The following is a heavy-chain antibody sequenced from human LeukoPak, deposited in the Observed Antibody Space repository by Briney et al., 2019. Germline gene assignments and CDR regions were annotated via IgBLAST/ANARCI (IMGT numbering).Heavy chain of an antibody. Sequence: KPGGSLRLSCAASGFTFSDYHMSWIRQASGKGLEWVSYVSSSGGTISYADSVKGRFSISRDNAKNSLYLQMNSLRAEDTAVYYCATMGYYDILWGGWGQGTLVTVSS. CDR1: GFTFSDYH. V-gene: IGHV3-11*04. J-gene: IGHJ4*02. CDR2: VSSSGGTI. CDR3: ATMGYYDILWGG. D-gene: IGHD3-9*01.